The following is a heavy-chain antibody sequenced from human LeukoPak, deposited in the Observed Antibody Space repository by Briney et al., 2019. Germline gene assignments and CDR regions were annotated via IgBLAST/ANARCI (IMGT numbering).Heavy chain of an antibody. Sequence: PSETLSLTCAVYGGSFSGYYWSWIRQPPGKGLEWIGEINHSGSTNYNPSLKSRVTISVDTSKNQFSLKLSSVTAADTAVYYCARGSRIAAAGNFDYWGQEPWSPSPQ. CDR2: INHSGST. CDR1: GGSFSGYY. V-gene: IGHV4-34*01. CDR3: ARGSRIAAAGNFDY. J-gene: IGHJ4*01. D-gene: IGHD6-13*01.